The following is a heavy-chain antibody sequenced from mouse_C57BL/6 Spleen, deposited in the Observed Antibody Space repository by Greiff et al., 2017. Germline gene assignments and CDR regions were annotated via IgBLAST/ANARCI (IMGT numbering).Heavy chain of an antibody. CDR3: GRKSYAMDY. CDR1: GYTFTSYW. CDR2: IDPSDSYT. V-gene: IGHV1-69*01. J-gene: IGHJ4*01. Sequence: QVQLQQPGAELVMPGASVKLSCKASGYTFTSYWMHWVKQRPGQGLEWIGEIDPSDSYTNYNQKFKGKSTMTVDKSSSTAYMQLSSLTSEDSAVYYYGRKSYAMDYWGQGTSVTVSA.